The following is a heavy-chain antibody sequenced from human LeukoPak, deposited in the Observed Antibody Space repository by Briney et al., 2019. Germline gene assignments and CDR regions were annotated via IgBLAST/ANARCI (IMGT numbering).Heavy chain of an antibody. D-gene: IGHD5-12*01. V-gene: IGHV3-30*02. Sequence: GGSLRLSCAASGFTFSSYGMHWVRQAPGKGLEWVAFIRYDGSNKYYADSVKGRFTISRDNSKNTLYLQMNSLRAEDTAVYYCARDHRGNSGYGRVWGQGTLVTVSS. J-gene: IGHJ4*02. CDR3: ARDHRGNSGYGRV. CDR1: GFTFSSYG. CDR2: IRYDGSNK.